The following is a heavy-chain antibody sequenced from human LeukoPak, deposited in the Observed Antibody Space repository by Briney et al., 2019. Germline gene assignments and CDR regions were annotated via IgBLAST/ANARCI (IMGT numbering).Heavy chain of an antibody. J-gene: IGHJ3*02. Sequence: GASVKVSCKASGYTFTSYGISWVRQAPGQGLEWMGWISAYNGNTNYAQKFQGRVTITADKSTSTAYMELSSLRSEDTAVYYCARPRVVHSWSAIDIWGQGTMVTVSS. CDR1: GYTFTSYG. V-gene: IGHV1-18*01. CDR3: ARPRVVHSWSAIDI. D-gene: IGHD1-26*01. CDR2: ISAYNGNT.